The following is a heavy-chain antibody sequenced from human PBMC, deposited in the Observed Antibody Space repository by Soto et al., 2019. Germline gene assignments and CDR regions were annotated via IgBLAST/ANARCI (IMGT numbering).Heavy chain of an antibody. CDR2: IYGGGGT. J-gene: IGHJ3*01. CDR1: GLTVVTNY. CDR3: ASPRGRDAFDL. D-gene: IGHD3-16*01. V-gene: IGHV3-66*01. Sequence: EVQLMESGGDLVQPGGSLRLSCAASGLTVVTNYMTWVRQAPGKGLEWVSVIYGGGGTDYAASVKGRFTISRENSKDTVYLKMNSLRGDDTAVYYCASPRGRDAFDLWGQGTRVIVSS.